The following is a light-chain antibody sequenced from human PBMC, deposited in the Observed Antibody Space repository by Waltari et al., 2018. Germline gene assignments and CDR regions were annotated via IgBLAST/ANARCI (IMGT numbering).Light chain of an antibody. V-gene: IGLV2-11*01. CDR1: GSDVGDYNY. CDR2: DVT. Sequence: QSALTQPRSVSGSPGQSVTISCTGTGSDVGDYNYVSWYQQHPGKAPKLVIFDVTKRPSGVTDRFSGSKSGNSACLTVSGLQAEDEADYYCCSYAGTWVFGGGTKLTVL. CDR3: CSYAGTWV. J-gene: IGLJ3*02.